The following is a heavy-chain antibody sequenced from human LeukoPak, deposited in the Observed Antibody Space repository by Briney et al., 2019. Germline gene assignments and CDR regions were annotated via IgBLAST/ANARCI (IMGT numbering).Heavy chain of an antibody. CDR3: AHGAMYQLDY. J-gene: IGHJ4*02. CDR2: IRYDGSNT. V-gene: IGHV3-30*02. D-gene: IGHD2-2*01. CDR1: GFTFSSYD. Sequence: TGGSLRLSCEASGFTFSSYDMHWVRQAPGKGLEWVAFIRYDGSNTYYADSVKGRFIISRDNSKNTLYLQMNSLRAEDTAVYYCAHGAMYQLDYWGQGTLVTVSS.